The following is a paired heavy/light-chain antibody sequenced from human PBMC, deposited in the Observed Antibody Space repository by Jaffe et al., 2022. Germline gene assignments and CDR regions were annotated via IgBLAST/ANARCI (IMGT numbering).Heavy chain of an antibody. CDR3: ARSDCGSSGCFLMNF. CDR2: ISGDSTTT. D-gene: IGHD3-22*01. Sequence: EVQLLESGGGLIQPGGSLRLSCAASGFTFANHAMNWVRRAPGKGLEWVSTISGDSTTTYYADSVKGRFTISRDNSKNTLYLQMDSLRAEDTAVYSCARSDCGSSGCFLMNFWGQGTLVTVSS. V-gene: IGHV3-23*01. J-gene: IGHJ4*01. CDR1: GFTFANHA.
Light chain of an antibody. CDR1: QSINSW. CDR3: QQYNSYYRT. Sequence: DIQMTQSPSTLSASVGDRVTITCRASQSINSWLAWYQQKPGKAPILLIQQASMLESGVPSRFSGSGSGTEFTLTISSLRPDDFATYYCQQYNSYYRTFGQGTKVEIK. V-gene: IGKV1-5*03. J-gene: IGKJ1*01. CDR2: QAS.